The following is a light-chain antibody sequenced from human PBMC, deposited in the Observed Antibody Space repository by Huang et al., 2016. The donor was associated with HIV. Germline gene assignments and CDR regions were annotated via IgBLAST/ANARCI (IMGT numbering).Light chain of an antibody. Sequence: DIVMTQTPLSSPVTLGQPASISCRSSQSLRHSDGNTYLSWLHQRPGQPPRLLFFKISNRFSGVPDRFSGSGAGTDFTLKISRVEAEDVGVDYCMQATQFPYTFGQGTKLQI. V-gene: IGKV2-24*01. CDR3: MQATQFPYT. CDR1: QSLRHSDGNTY. CDR2: KIS. J-gene: IGKJ2*01.